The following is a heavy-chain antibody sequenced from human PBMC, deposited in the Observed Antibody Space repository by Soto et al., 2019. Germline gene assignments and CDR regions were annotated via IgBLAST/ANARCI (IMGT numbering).Heavy chain of an antibody. D-gene: IGHD2-21*02. J-gene: IGHJ3*02. Sequence: GASVKVSCKASGYTFTGYYMHWVRQAPGQGLEWMGWINPNSGGTNYAQKFQGWVTMTRDTSISTAYMELSRLRSDDTAVYYCARVDKPSYCGGDCYSPDDAFDIWGQGTMVTVPS. CDR3: ARVDKPSYCGGDCYSPDDAFDI. V-gene: IGHV1-2*04. CDR2: INPNSGGT. CDR1: GYTFTGYY.